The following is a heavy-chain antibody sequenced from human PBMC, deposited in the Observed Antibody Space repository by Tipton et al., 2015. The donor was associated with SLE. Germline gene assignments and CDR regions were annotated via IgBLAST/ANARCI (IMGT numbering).Heavy chain of an antibody. CDR3: ARGPPFDY. J-gene: IGHJ4*02. CDR1: GGSLSGYY. CDR2: INHSGST. Sequence: TLSLTCAVYGGSLSGYYWSWIRQPPGKGLERIGEINHSGSTNYNPSLKSRVTISVDTSKNQFSLKLSSVTAADTAVYYCARGPPFDYWGQGTLVTVSS. V-gene: IGHV4-34*01.